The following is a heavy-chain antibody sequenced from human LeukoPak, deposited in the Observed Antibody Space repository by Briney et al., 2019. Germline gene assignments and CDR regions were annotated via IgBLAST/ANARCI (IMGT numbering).Heavy chain of an antibody. V-gene: IGHV3-30*04. CDR2: ISYDGSNK. Sequence: GGSLRLSCAASGFTFSSYAMHWVRQAPGKGLEWVAVISYDGSNKYYADSVKGRFTISRDNSKNTLYLQMNSLSAEDTAVYYCARDLRVLVRGVISYWGREPWSPSPQ. D-gene: IGHD3-10*01. CDR1: GFTFSSYA. CDR3: ARDLRVLVRGVISY. J-gene: IGHJ4*02.